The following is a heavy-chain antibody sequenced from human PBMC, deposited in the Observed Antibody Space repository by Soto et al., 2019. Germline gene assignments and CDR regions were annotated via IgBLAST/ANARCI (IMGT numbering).Heavy chain of an antibody. CDR2: IYHSGST. V-gene: IGHV4-30-2*01. D-gene: IGHD4-17*01. CDR1: GGSISSGGYS. CDR3: ARGHYGDYGYGMDV. Sequence: QLQLQESGSGLVKPSQTLSLTCAVSGGSISSGGYSWSWIRQPPGKGLEWIGYIYHSGSTYYNPSLKSRVTTSVDRSKTQFSLKLSSVAAAATAVYYCARGHYGDYGYGMDVWGQGTTVTVSS. J-gene: IGHJ6*02.